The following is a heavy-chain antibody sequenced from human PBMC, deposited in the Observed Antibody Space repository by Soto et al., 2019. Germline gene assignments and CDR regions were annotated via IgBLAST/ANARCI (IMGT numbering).Heavy chain of an antibody. D-gene: IGHD3-22*01. CDR2: MYSSGNT. Sequence: QLQLQESGPGLVKPSETLSLTCTVSAGSISRSNYYWGWIRQPPGKWLEWIGSMYSSGNTYYNPSLNSRVTISVDTSKNQFSLKLTSVTAADTAVYYCARQPYDSSGYYYGAWGQGTLVTVSS. V-gene: IGHV4-39*01. J-gene: IGHJ5*02. CDR3: ARQPYDSSGYYYGA. CDR1: AGSISRSNYY.